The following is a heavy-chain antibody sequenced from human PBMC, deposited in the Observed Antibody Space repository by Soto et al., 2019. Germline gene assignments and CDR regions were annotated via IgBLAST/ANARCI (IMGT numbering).Heavy chain of an antibody. J-gene: IGHJ1*01. CDR3: ARSRGGVQD. D-gene: IGHD3-10*01. V-gene: IGHV4-34*01. CDR2: ITDSGIT. Sequence: QGQLQQWGAGLLKPSETLSLICAGYGGSFSDYYWGWIRQPPGKGLEYIGEITDSGITNYNSSLKRRFTISVDTSKNQSSRKLRSVTAADTAVYYCARSRGGVQDWGQGTLVTVSS. CDR1: GGSFSDYY.